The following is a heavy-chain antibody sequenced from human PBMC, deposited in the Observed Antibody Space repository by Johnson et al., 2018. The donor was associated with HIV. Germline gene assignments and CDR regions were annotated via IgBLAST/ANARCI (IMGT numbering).Heavy chain of an antibody. CDR2: IWHDGRDV. J-gene: IGHJ3*02. D-gene: IGHD5-12*01. Sequence: QVHLVESGGGVVQPGGSLRLSCAASGFTFSSYGIHWVRQAPGKGLEWVAFIWHDGRDVYYADSVKGRFTVSRDNSKNAVYLQMNSLGAGDTAVYYCAKDQHGPLVPTVMRDDAFDIWGQGTMVTVSS. CDR1: GFTFSSYG. V-gene: IGHV3-33*03. CDR3: AKDQHGPLVPTVMRDDAFDI.